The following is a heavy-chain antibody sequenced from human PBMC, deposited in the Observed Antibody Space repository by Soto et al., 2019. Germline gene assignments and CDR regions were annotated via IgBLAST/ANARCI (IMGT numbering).Heavy chain of an antibody. Sequence: GGSLRLSCATSGFSFSNYAMSWVRQAPGKGLEWVPLISGSASATHYADSVKGRFTISRDNSKRTVYLQLNSLRAEDTAVYYCAGLGSEPNRVFDYWGQGTLVTVSS. CDR2: ISGSASAT. CDR1: GFSFSNYA. CDR3: AGLGSEPNRVFDY. J-gene: IGHJ4*02. D-gene: IGHD3-10*02. V-gene: IGHV3-23*01.